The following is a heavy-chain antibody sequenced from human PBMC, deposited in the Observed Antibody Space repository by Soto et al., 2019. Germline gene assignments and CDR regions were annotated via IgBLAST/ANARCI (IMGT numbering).Heavy chain of an antibody. Sequence: SETLSLTCAVSGGSINSYYWNWIRQTPGKGLEWIGYISDSGTTDYNPSLKSRVAITVDTSKNQFSLKLRSVTAADTAIYYCARTSCTDLCYTWGDRWFDPWGQGTLVTVSS. CDR3: ARTSCTDLCYTWGDRWFDP. CDR1: GGSINSYY. D-gene: IGHD2-2*02. CDR2: ISDSGTT. V-gene: IGHV4-59*01. J-gene: IGHJ5*02.